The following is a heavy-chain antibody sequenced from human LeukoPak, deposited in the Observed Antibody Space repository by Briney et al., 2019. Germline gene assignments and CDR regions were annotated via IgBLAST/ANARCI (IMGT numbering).Heavy chain of an antibody. CDR2: IKQDGSKK. V-gene: IGHV3-7*01. CDR3: ARNRGNQQFDY. Sequence: GGSLRLSCAASGFTFSDYWVDWVRQAPGKGLEWVGNIKQDGSKKNYFESVKGRFTISRDNAKNSLYLQMNNLRAEDTAVYYCARNRGNQQFDYWRQGSLVTVSS. D-gene: IGHD1-14*01. CDR1: GFTFSDYW. J-gene: IGHJ4*02.